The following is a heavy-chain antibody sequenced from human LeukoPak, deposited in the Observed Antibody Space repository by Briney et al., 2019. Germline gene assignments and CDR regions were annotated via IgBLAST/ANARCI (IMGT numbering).Heavy chain of an antibody. Sequence: SETLSLTCAVYGGSFSGYYWSWIRQPPGKGLEWIGEINHSGSTNYNPSLKSRVTISVDTSKNQFSLKLSSVTAADTAVYYCARVVGSSWYYYYYGMDVWGQGTTVTVPS. V-gene: IGHV4-34*01. CDR2: INHSGST. CDR3: ARVVGSSWYYYYYGMDV. CDR1: GGSFSGYY. J-gene: IGHJ6*02. D-gene: IGHD6-13*01.